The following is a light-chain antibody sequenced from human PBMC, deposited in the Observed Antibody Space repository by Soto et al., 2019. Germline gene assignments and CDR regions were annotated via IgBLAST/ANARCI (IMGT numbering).Light chain of an antibody. CDR1: QSVSSSY. Sequence: EIVLTQSPGTLSLSPGERATLSCRASQSVSSSYLAWYQQKPGQAPGLLIYGASSRATGIPDRFSGSGSGTDFTLTISRLEPEDFAVYSCQQYGSSPYTFGQGTKLEIK. CDR3: QQYGSSPYT. J-gene: IGKJ2*01. V-gene: IGKV3-20*01. CDR2: GAS.